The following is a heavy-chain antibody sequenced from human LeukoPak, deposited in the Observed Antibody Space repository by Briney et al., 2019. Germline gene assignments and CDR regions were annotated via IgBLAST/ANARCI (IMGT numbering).Heavy chain of an antibody. D-gene: IGHD3-22*01. V-gene: IGHV3-21*01. CDR1: GFTFSSYS. CDR3: ARDPLAYDSSGYPPFVDY. CDR2: ISSSSSYI. Sequence: KPGGSLRFSCAASGFTFSSYSMNWVRQAPGKGLEWVSSISSSSSYIYYADSVKGRFTISRDNAKNSLYLQMNSLRAEDTAVYYCARDPLAYDSSGYPPFVDYWGQGTLVTVSS. J-gene: IGHJ4*02.